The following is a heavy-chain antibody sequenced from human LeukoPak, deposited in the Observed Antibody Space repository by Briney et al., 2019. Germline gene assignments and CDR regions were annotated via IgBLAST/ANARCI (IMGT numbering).Heavy chain of an antibody. CDR3: ARHQDYSGTTFYDYFDV. CDR2: IRISGDS. V-gene: IGHV4-59*08. CDR1: GAPMRRHY. D-gene: IGHD4-11*01. J-gene: IGHJ6*03. Sequence: ETVSLPCAVCGAPMRRHYWIGLRQPRGQGREWLAWIRISGDSNSEHSIKNRVTSSGNTSKNQISLKLTSVSAAETAVYYCARHQDYSGTTFYDYFDVWGKGTTVTVSS.